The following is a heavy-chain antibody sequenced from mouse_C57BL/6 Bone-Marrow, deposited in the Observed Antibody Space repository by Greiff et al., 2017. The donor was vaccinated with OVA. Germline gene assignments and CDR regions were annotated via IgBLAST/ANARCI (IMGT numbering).Heavy chain of an antibody. CDR3: ARVDDYDGGDY. Sequence: DVHLVESGGGLVKPGGSLKLSCAASGFTFSSYAMPWVRQTPDKRLEWVATISDGGSYTYYPDHVKGRFTISRDNAKNNLYLQLSHLKSEDTAMDCCARVDDYDGGDYWGQGTTLTVAS. CDR1: GFTFSSYA. CDR2: ISDGGSYT. V-gene: IGHV5-4*01. J-gene: IGHJ2*01. D-gene: IGHD2-4*01.